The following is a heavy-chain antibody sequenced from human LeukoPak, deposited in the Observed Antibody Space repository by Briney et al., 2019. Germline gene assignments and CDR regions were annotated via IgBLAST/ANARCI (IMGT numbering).Heavy chain of an antibody. J-gene: IGHJ4*02. CDR2: IYHSGST. D-gene: IGHD6-13*01. V-gene: IGHV4-4*02. CDR1: GGSISSSNW. CDR3: ARDRRIAAAGGYFDY. Sequence: PSGTLSLTCAVSGGSISSSNWWSWVRQPPGKGLEWIGEIYHSGSTNYNPSLKSRVTISVDKSKNQFSLKPSSVTAADTAVYYCARDRRIAAAGGYFDYWGQGTLVTVSS.